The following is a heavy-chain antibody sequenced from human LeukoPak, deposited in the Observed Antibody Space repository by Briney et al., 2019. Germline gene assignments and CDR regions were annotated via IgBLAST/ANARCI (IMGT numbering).Heavy chain of an antibody. CDR3: ARDMTYYYGMDV. D-gene: IGHD3-16*01. J-gene: IGHJ6*02. CDR2: IYSGGSK. CDR1: GFIVSSNY. V-gene: IGHV3-53*01. Sequence: GGSPRLSCAASGFIVSSNYMSWVRQAPGKGPEWVSVIYSGGSKYYADSVKGRFTISRDNSKNTLYLQMNSLRAEDTAVYYCARDMTYYYGMDVWGQGTTVTVSS.